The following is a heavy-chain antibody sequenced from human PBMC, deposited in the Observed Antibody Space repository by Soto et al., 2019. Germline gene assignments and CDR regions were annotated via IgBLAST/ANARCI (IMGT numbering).Heavy chain of an antibody. D-gene: IGHD3-9*01. Sequence: QVQLQESGPELVKPSETLSLTATVAGASISNTGFYWCGIRQPPGKGLVWIGYIYSSGSTTYNSSLMSRVTISLDTSKNQVSLNLTSVTAADTAMYYCAGTTGSRSLDGWGHGPMVSVSS. J-gene: IGHJ3*01. CDR1: GASISNTGFY. V-gene: IGHV4-61*08. CDR3: AGTTGSRSLDG. CDR2: IYSSGST.